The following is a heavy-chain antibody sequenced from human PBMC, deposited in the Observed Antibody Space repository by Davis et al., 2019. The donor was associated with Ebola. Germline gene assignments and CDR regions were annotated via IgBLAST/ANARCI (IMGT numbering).Heavy chain of an antibody. CDR3: SREGYCSGGSCYSALAHRGRMDV. D-gene: IGHD2-15*01. CDR1: GFTFADYA. Sequence: PGGSLRLSCTASGFTFADYAMSWFRQAPGKGLEWVGFIRSKPYGGTTEYAASVKGRFTISRDDSKSIAYLQMSSLKTEDTAVYYCSREGYCSGGSCYSALAHRGRMDVWGQGTTVTVSS. J-gene: IGHJ6*02. V-gene: IGHV3-49*03. CDR2: IRSKPYGGTT.